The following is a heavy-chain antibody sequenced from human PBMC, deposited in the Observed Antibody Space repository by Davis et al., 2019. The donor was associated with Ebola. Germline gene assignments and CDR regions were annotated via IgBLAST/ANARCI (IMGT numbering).Heavy chain of an antibody. Sequence: LSLTCAASGFTFSGSAMHWVRQASGKGLEWVGRIRSKANSYATAYAASVKGRFTISRDDSKNTAYLQMNSLKTEDTAVYYCTRGGPTSDDYWGQGTLVTVSS. D-gene: IGHD2-2*01. J-gene: IGHJ4*02. CDR2: IRSKANSYAT. CDR3: TRGGPTSDDY. CDR1: GFTFSGSA. V-gene: IGHV3-73*01.